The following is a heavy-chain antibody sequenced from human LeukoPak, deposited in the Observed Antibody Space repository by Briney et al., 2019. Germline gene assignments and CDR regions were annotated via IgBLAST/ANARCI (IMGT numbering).Heavy chain of an antibody. V-gene: IGHV3-7*01. CDR3: AIIGWFGELPFDY. D-gene: IGHD3-10*01. Sequence: PGGSLRLSCAASGFTFSSYWMSWVRQAPGKGLEWVANIKQDGSEKYYVDSVKGRFTISRDNAKNSLYLQMNSLRAEDAAVYYCAIIGWFGELPFDYWGQGTLVTVSS. J-gene: IGHJ4*02. CDR1: GFTFSSYW. CDR2: IKQDGSEK.